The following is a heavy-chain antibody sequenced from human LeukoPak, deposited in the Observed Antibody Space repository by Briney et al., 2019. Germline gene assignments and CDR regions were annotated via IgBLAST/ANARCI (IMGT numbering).Heavy chain of an antibody. Sequence: SETLSLTCTVSGGSIGSGGYYWSWIRQHPGKGLEWIGYIYYSGSTYYNPSLKSRVTISVDTSKNQFSLKLSSVTAADTAVYYCARGVLSGYFDYWGQGTLVTVSS. CDR2: IYYSGST. V-gene: IGHV4-31*03. J-gene: IGHJ4*02. D-gene: IGHD3-10*01. CDR1: GGSIGSGGYY. CDR3: ARGVLSGYFDY.